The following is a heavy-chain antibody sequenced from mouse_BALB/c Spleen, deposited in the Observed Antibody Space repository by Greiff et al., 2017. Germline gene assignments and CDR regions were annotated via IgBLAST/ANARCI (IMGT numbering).Heavy chain of an antibody. V-gene: IGHV5-9-4*01. D-gene: IGHD2-4*01. J-gene: IGHJ3*01. CDR1: GFTFSSYA. Sequence: EVKVEESGGGLVKPGGSLKLSCAASGFTFSSYAMSWVRQSPEKRLEWVAEISSGGSYTYYPDTVTGRFTISRDNAKNTLYLEMSSLRSEDTAMYYCARENMITTGAWFAYWGQGTLVTVSA. CDR3: ARENMITTGAWFAY. CDR2: ISSGGSYT.